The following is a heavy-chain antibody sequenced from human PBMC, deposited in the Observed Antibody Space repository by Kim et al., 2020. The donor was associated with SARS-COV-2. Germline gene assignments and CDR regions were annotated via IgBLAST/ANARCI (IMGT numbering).Heavy chain of an antibody. V-gene: IGHV4-30-2*01. J-gene: IGHJ5*02. CDR3: ARVQGSGRGGWFDP. Sequence: SETLSLTCAVSGGSISSGGYSWSWIRQPPGKGLEWIGYIYHSGSTYYNPSLKSRVTISVDRSKNQFSLKLSSVTAADTAVYYCARVQGSGRGGWFDPWGQGTLVTVSS. D-gene: IGHD3-10*01. CDR2: IYHSGST. CDR1: GGSISSGGYS.